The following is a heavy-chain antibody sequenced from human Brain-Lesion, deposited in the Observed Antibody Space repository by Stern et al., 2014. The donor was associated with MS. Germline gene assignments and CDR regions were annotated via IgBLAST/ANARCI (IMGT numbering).Heavy chain of an antibody. V-gene: IGHV1-24*01. CDR3: ATGIGLWAFDY. Sequence: VQLGQSGAEVKKPGASVKVSCKLSGYNLTELSMHWVRQAPGKGLEWMGGYDLEDGKIMYAKKFQGRVNMTEDTSTDTAYMELSSLRSEDTAVYYCATGIGLWAFDYWGQGTLVTVSS. D-gene: IGHD7-27*01. J-gene: IGHJ4*02. CDR1: GYNLTELS. CDR2: YDLEDGKI.